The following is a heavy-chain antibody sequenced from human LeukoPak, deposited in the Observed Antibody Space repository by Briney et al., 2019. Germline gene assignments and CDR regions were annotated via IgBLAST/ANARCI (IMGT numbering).Heavy chain of an antibody. D-gene: IGHD3-22*01. Sequence: PSETLSLTCTVSSGSISSGTYYWSWIRQPAGKGLDWIGRIYTSGSTNYNPSLKSRVTRSVDTSKNQFSLNLSSVTAADTAVYYCVGRKQWLSFDIWGQGTMVTVSS. CDR2: IYTSGST. J-gene: IGHJ3*02. V-gene: IGHV4-61*02. CDR3: VGRKQWLSFDI. CDR1: SGSISSGTYY.